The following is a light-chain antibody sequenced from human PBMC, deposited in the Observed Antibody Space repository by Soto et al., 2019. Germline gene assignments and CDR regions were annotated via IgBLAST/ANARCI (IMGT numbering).Light chain of an antibody. CDR1: QSVGTF. CDR3: QQRSNWT. J-gene: IGKJ1*01. V-gene: IGKV3-11*01. Sequence: DIVLTQSPATLSLSPGERATLSCRASQSVGTFLAWYQHKPGQAPRLLIYDASNRATGTPARFSGSGSGTDFTLTISSLEPEDFAVYYCQQRSNWTFGQGTKVDIK. CDR2: DAS.